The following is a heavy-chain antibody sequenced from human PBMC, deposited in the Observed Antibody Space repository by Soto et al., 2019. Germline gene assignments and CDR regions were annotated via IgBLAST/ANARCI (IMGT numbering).Heavy chain of an antibody. V-gene: IGHV1-3*01. J-gene: IGHJ5*02. CDR3: ARDRRPTELAIAAREWFDP. D-gene: IGHD6-6*01. Sequence: QVQLVQSGAEVKKPGASVKVSCKASGYTFTSYAMHWVRQAPGQRLEWMGWINAGNGNTKYSQKFQGRVTITRDTSASTAYMELSSLRSEDTAVYYCARDRRPTELAIAAREWFDPWGQGTLVTVSS. CDR2: INAGNGNT. CDR1: GYTFTSYA.